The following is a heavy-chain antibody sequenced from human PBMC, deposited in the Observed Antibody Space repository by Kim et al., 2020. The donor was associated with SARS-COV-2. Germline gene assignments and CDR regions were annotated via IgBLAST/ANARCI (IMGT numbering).Heavy chain of an antibody. Sequence: GGSLRLSCAASGFTFSSYAMHWVRQAPGKGLEWVAVISYDGSNKYYADSVKGRFTISRDNSKNTLYLQMNSLRAEDTAVYYCARDWSPGWYSSSWTLDYWGQGTLVTVSS. CDR3: ARDWSPGWYSSSWTLDY. V-gene: IGHV3-30*04. J-gene: IGHJ4*02. CDR2: ISYDGSNK. D-gene: IGHD6-13*01. CDR1: GFTFSSYA.